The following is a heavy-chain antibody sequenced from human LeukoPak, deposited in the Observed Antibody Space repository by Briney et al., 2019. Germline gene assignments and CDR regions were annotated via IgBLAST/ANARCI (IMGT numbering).Heavy chain of an antibody. J-gene: IGHJ4*02. CDR3: ARASLWELGYFDY. D-gene: IGHD1-26*01. V-gene: IGHV4-61*02. CDR2: IYTSGST. Sequence: SETLSLTCTVSGGSISSGSYYWSWIRQPAGKGLEWIGRIYTSGSTNYNPSLKSRVTISVDTSKNQFSLKLSSVTAADTAVYYCARASLWELGYFDYWGQGTLVTVSS. CDR1: GGSISSGSYY.